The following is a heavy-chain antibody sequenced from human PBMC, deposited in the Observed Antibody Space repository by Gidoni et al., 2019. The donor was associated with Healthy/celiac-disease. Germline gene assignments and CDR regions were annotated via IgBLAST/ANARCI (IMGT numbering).Heavy chain of an antibody. CDR2: IWYDGSHK. V-gene: IGHV3-33*01. Sequence: QVQLVESGGSVVKPGRSLSLSYAAPGFTFSSDGTHWVRQAPCKGLGWVAVIWYDGSHKHYADAVKGRFTIARDNSKNTLYLQMNSLRAEVTAVYYCARGVYSSSWYYFDYWGQGTLVTVAS. J-gene: IGHJ4*02. CDR1: GFTFSSDG. D-gene: IGHD6-13*01. CDR3: ARGVYSSSWYYFDY.